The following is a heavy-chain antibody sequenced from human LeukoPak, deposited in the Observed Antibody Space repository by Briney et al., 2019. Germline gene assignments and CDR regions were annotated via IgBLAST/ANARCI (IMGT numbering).Heavy chain of an antibody. D-gene: IGHD1-20*01. CDR1: GGSISSYY. CDR3: ARVSRDNWNDGYYFDY. Sequence: SETLSLTCTVSGGSISSYYWSWIRQPPGKGLEWIGYIYYSGSTNYNPSLKSRVTISVDTSKNQFSLKLSSVTAADTAGYYCARVSRDNWNDGYYFDYWGQGTLVTVSS. J-gene: IGHJ4*02. V-gene: IGHV4-59*01. CDR2: IYYSGST.